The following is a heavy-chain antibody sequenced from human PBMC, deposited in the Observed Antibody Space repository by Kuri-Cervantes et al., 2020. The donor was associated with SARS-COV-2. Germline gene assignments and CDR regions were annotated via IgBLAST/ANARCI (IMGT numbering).Heavy chain of an antibody. V-gene: IGHV3-48*02. Sequence: GESLKISCAASGFTFSSYAMSWVRQAPGKGLEWVSYISSSSSYIYYADSVKGRFTISRDNTKNSLYLQMNSLRDEDTAVYYCARVGGCSTSCRGAFDIWGQGTMVTVSS. D-gene: IGHD2-2*01. CDR3: ARVGGCSTSCRGAFDI. CDR1: GFTFSSYA. J-gene: IGHJ3*02. CDR2: ISSSSSYI.